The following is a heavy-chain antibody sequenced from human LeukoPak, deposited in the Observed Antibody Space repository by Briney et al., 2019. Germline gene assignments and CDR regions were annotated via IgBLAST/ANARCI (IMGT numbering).Heavy chain of an antibody. CDR3: AKGPHFTGDFDY. Sequence: GGSLRLSCAASGFTFSSYAMSWVRQAPGKGLEWVSAISGSGGSTHYADSVKGRFTISRDNSKNTLYLQMNSLRAEDTAVYYCAKGPHFTGDFDYWGQGTLVTVSS. CDR1: GFTFSSYA. D-gene: IGHD2/OR15-2a*01. J-gene: IGHJ4*02. V-gene: IGHV3-23*01. CDR2: ISGSGGST.